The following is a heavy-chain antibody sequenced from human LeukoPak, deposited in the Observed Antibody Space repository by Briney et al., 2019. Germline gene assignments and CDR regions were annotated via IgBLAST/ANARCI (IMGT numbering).Heavy chain of an antibody. D-gene: IGHD2-2*01. CDR3: ARVLSSTLGYCSSTSCHFDY. CDR2: ISAYNGNT. V-gene: IGHV1-18*04. CDR1: GYTFTGYY. J-gene: IGHJ4*02. Sequence: GASVKVSCKASGYTFTGYYMHWVRQAPGQGLEWMGWISAYNGNTNYAQKLQGRVTMTTDTSTSTAYMELRSLRSDDTAVYYCARVLSSTLGYCSSTSCHFDYWGQGTLVTVSS.